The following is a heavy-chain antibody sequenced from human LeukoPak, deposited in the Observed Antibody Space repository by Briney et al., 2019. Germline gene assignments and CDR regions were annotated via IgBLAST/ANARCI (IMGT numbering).Heavy chain of an antibody. J-gene: IGHJ4*02. D-gene: IGHD3-22*01. CDR2: ISGSGGST. Sequence: PGGSLRLSCAASGFTFSSYAMSWVRQAPGKGLEWVSAISGSGGSTYYADSVEGRFTISRDNSKNTLYLQMNSLRAGDTAVYYCAKFPPYDSSRADFDYWGQGTLVTVSS. V-gene: IGHV3-23*01. CDR3: AKFPPYDSSRADFDY. CDR1: GFTFSSYA.